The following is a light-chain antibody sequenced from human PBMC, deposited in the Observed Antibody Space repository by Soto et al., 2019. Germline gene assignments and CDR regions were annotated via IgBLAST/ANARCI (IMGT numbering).Light chain of an antibody. CDR2: GNS. CDR3: QSYDSSLGWV. Sequence: QSVLTQPPSVSATPGQGVTLSCSGGDSNIGSTAVNWYQQVPGTAPKLLISGNSNRPSGVPDRFSGSKSGTSASLAITGLQAEDEADYYCQSYDSSLGWVFGGGTKLTVL. J-gene: IGLJ3*02. CDR1: DSNIGSTA. V-gene: IGLV1-40*01.